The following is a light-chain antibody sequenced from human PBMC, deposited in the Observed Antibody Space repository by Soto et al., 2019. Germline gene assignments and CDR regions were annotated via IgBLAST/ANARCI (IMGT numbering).Light chain of an antibody. CDR3: QSYDSSMSGYV. V-gene: IGLV1-40*01. CDR1: SSNIGAGYD. Sequence: QSVLTQPPSVSGAPGQRVTISCTGRSSNIGAGYDVHWYQQLPGTAPKPLIYVNSNRPSGVPDRFSGTKSGTSASLAITGLQAEDEADYYCQSYDSSMSGYVFGTGTKVTVL. J-gene: IGLJ1*01. CDR2: VNS.